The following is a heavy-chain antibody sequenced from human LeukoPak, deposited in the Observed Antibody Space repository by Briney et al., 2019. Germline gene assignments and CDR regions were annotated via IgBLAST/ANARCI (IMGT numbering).Heavy chain of an antibody. CDR1: GGSISSGDYY. J-gene: IGHJ4*02. Sequence: SETLSLTCTVSGGSISSGDYYWSWIRQPPGKGLEWIGYIYYSGSTYYNPSLKSRVTISVDTSKNQFSLKLSSVTAADTAVYYCARGDGYNLASDYWGQGTLVTVSS. CDR3: ARGDGYNLASDY. D-gene: IGHD5-24*01. CDR2: IYYSGST. V-gene: IGHV4-30-4*01.